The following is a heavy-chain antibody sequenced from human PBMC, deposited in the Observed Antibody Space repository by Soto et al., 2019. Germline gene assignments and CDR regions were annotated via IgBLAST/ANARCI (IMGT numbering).Heavy chain of an antibody. Sequence: ASETLSLTCTVPGGSISSGGYYWSWIRQHPGKGLEWIGYIYYSGSTYYNPSLKSRVTISVDTSKNQFSLKLSSVTAADTAVYYCARVGGINWFDPWGQGTLVTVSS. J-gene: IGHJ5*02. CDR2: IYYSGST. V-gene: IGHV4-31*03. CDR1: GGSISSGGYY. CDR3: ARVGGINWFDP. D-gene: IGHD3-16*01.